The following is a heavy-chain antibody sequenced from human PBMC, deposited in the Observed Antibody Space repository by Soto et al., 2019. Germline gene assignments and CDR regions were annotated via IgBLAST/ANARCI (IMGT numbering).Heavy chain of an antibody. J-gene: IGHJ4*01. CDR3: ARDRPGSQRYFDY. CDR1: GFIFSSDW. D-gene: IGHD3-10*01. CDR2: INTDGSDT. V-gene: IGHV3-74*01. Sequence: EVQLVESGGGLAQPGGSLRLSCAASGFIFSSDWMHWVRQAPGKGLVWVSRINTDGSDTSYADSVKGRFTISRDNAKNTLYLQMNSLRDEDTAVYYCARDRPGSQRYFDYWGHGNVVTVSS.